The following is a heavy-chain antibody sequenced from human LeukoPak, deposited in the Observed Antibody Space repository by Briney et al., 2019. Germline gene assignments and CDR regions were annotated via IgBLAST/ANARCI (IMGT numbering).Heavy chain of an antibody. J-gene: IGHJ4*02. V-gene: IGHV4-39*07. D-gene: IGHD1-14*01. CDR3: ARDGRFPPEVLPRYFDS. Sequence: WFRQAPGKGLEWIGNIYYSGSTYYNPSLKSRVTISIDTSKNQFSLKLSSVTAADTAVYYCARDGRFPPEVLPRYFDSWGQGTLVTVSS. CDR2: IYYSGST.